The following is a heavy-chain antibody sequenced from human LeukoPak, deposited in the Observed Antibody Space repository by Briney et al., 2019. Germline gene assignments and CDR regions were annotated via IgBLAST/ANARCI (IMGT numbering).Heavy chain of an antibody. D-gene: IGHD1-26*01. Sequence: WIGWISAYNGNTTYAQKLQGRVTMTTDTSTSTAYMELRSLRSDDTAVYYCARSHAGAQIDYWGQGTLVTVSS. J-gene: IGHJ4*02. CDR2: ISAYNGNT. V-gene: IGHV1-18*01. CDR3: ARSHAGAQIDY.